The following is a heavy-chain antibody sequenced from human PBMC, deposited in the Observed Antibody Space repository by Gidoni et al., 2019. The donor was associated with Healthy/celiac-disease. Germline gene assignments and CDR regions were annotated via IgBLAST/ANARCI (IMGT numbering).Heavy chain of an antibody. D-gene: IGHD2-15*01. CDR1: GGSISSGSYY. J-gene: IGHJ6*03. CDR3: ARDVCSGGSCYDYYYYYMDV. V-gene: IGHV4-61*02. Sequence: QVQLQESGPGLVKPSQTLSLTCTVSGGSISSGSYYWSWIRQPAGKGLEWIGRIYTRGSTNYNPPLKSRVTISVDTSKNQFSLKLSSVTAADTAVYYCARDVCSGGSCYDYYYYYMDVWGKGTTVTVSS. CDR2: IYTRGST.